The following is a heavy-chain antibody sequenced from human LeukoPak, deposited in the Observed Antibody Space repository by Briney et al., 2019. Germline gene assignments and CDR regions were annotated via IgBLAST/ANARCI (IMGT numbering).Heavy chain of an antibody. CDR3: ARSRGGSSSGVGDNFDH. CDR2: IWNDGSNK. CDR1: GFHLSSYG. V-gene: IGHV3-33*01. Sequence: GGSLRLSCAASGFHLSSYGMHWVRQAPGKGLEWVAVIWNDGSNKYYEDSVKGRFTISRDSSKNTLELQMNSLRAEDTAVYYCARSRGGSSSGVGDNFDHWGQGTLVTVSS. J-gene: IGHJ4*02. D-gene: IGHD6-6*01.